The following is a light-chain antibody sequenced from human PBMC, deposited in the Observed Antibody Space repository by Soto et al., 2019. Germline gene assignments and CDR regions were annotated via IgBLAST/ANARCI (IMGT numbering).Light chain of an antibody. J-gene: IGLJ1*01. CDR3: TSYTSYSTYV. CDR1: SSDVGNYNY. CDR2: EVN. Sequence: QSALTQPASVSGSPGQSITISCTGTSSDVGNYNYVSWYQQHPGKAPQLMIYEVNNRPSGVSYRFSGSKSGNTASLTISGLQAEDEADYYCTSYTSYSTYVFGTGTKVTVL. V-gene: IGLV2-14*01.